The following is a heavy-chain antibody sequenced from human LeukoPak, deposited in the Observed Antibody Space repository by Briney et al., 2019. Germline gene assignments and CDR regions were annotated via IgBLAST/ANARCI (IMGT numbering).Heavy chain of an antibody. Sequence: KTSETLSLTCTVSGGSINHYYWSWIRQPPGKGLEWIGYSYYIESTNYNPSLKSRVTISVDTSRNRFSLKLSSVTAADTAMYYCARDNPWLNGFDIWGQGTKVTVSS. CDR3: ARDNPWLNGFDI. J-gene: IGHJ3*02. V-gene: IGHV4-59*01. CDR1: GGSINHYY. CDR2: SYYIEST. D-gene: IGHD3-22*01.